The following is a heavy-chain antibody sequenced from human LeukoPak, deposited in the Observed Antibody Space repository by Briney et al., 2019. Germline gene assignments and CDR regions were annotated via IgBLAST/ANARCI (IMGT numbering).Heavy chain of an antibody. CDR3: ARSGLGYYDSSGPRGGAFDI. Sequence: GGSLRLSCAASGFTFSSYGMHWVRQAPGKGLEWVAVISYDGSNKYYADSVKGRFTISRDNSKNTLYLRMNSLRAEDTAVYYCARSGLGYYDSSGPRGGAFDIWGQGTMVTVSS. J-gene: IGHJ3*02. CDR2: ISYDGSNK. V-gene: IGHV3-30*03. CDR1: GFTFSSYG. D-gene: IGHD3-22*01.